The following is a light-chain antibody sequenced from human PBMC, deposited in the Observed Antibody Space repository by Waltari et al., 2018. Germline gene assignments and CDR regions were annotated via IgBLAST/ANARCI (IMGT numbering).Light chain of an antibody. CDR1: ESITRN. J-gene: IGKJ5*01. V-gene: IGKV3-15*01. CDR3: QQFNTWIS. CDR2: SAS. Sequence: EIVMTQSPAPLSVSPGESVTLTCRASESITRNLAWYQRKPGQAPRLLIYSASTRATGIPARFSGSGSGTEFTLTISSLQSEDFAIYYCQQFNTWISFGQGTRLEIK.